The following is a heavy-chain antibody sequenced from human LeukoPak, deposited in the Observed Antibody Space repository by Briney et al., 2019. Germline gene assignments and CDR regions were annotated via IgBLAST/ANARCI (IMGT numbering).Heavy chain of an antibody. J-gene: IGHJ5*02. CDR2: IYYSGST. V-gene: IGHV4-30-4*01. Sequence: SETLSLTCTVSGGSISSGDYYWSWIRQPPGKGLEWIGYIYYSGSTYYNPSLKSRVTISVDTSKNQFSLKLSSVTAADTAGYYWARETPVDCSSTSCSGGGFDPWGQGTLVTVSS. CDR1: GGSISSGDYY. D-gene: IGHD2-2*01. CDR3: ARETPVDCSSTSCSGGGFDP.